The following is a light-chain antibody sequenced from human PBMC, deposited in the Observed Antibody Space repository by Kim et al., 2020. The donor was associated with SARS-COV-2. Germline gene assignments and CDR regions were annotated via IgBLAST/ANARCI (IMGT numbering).Light chain of an antibody. CDR3: NSYAGANNQVV. CDR1: SSDVGAYNY. V-gene: IGLV2-8*01. CDR2: EVT. J-gene: IGLJ2*01. Sequence: QSVTISCTGTSSDVGAYNYVSWYRQHPGKAPKLIIYEVTKRPSGVPDRFSGSKSGNTASLTVSGLQSDDEADYYCNSYAGANNQVVFGGGTQLTVL.